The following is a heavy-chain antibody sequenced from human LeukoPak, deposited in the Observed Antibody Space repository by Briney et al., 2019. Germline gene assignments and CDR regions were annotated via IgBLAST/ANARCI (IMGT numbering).Heavy chain of an antibody. CDR1: GFTFSNYA. CDR2: ISGSGGST. D-gene: IGHD5-12*01. CDR3: AKAGTGGYSGYDKSYFDY. Sequence: GGSLRLSCAASGFTFSNYAMSWVRQAPGKGLEWVSGISGSGGSTYYADSVKGRFTISRDNSKNTLYLQMNSLRAEDTAVYYCAKAGTGGYSGYDKSYFDYWGQGTLVNVSS. J-gene: IGHJ4*02. V-gene: IGHV3-23*01.